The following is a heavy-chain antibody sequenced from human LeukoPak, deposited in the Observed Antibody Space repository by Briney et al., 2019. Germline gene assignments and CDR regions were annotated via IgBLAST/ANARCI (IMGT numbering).Heavy chain of an antibody. V-gene: IGHV3-23*01. D-gene: IGHD2-21*02. CDR1: GFTFTSAW. J-gene: IGHJ3*02. CDR2: ISGSGGST. CDR3: AKGGDYLVFDAFDI. Sequence: GGSLRLSCAASGFTFTSAWMTWVRQAPGKGLEWVSAISGSGGSTYYADSVKGRFTISRDNSKNTLYLQMNSLRAEDTAVYYCAKGGDYLVFDAFDIWGQGTMVTVSS.